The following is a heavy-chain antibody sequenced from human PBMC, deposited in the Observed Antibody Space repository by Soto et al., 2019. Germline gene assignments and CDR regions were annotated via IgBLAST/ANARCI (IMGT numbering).Heavy chain of an antibody. CDR2: INPNVGST. CDR1: GYTFTTYN. D-gene: IGHD3-10*01. V-gene: IGHV1-46*01. Sequence: QVQLVHSGAEVRKPGASVKVSCKASGYTFTTYNMHWVRQAPGQGLEWMGVINPNVGSTSYAQKFQGRVAMTGDTSTSTVYMELSSLRSEDTAVYYCARAGAGYFDYWGQGTLVTVSS. J-gene: IGHJ4*02. CDR3: ARAGAGYFDY.